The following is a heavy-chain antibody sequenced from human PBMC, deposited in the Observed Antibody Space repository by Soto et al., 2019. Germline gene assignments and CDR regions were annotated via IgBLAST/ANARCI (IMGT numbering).Heavy chain of an antibody. V-gene: IGHV3-13*01. D-gene: IGHD6-13*01. J-gene: IGHJ3*02. CDR1: GFTFNNAW. CDR2: IGTAGDT. Sequence: PGGSLRLSCVASGFTFNNAWMSWVRQATGKGLEWVSAIGTAGDTYYPGSVKGRFTISRENAKNSLYLQMNSLRAEDTALYYCAKDGLGIAAAGDAFDIWGQGTMVTVSS. CDR3: AKDGLGIAAAGDAFDI.